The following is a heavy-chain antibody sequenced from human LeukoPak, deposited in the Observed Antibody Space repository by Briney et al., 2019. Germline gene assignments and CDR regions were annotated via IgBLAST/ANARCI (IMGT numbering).Heavy chain of an antibody. Sequence: ASVTVSCKASGYTFTSYYMHWVRQAPGQGLEWMGIINPSGGSTSYAQKLQGRVTMTRDTSTSTVYMELSSLRSEDTAVYYCAREEDYYGSGSYYNSFDYWGQGTLVTVSS. V-gene: IGHV1-46*01. J-gene: IGHJ4*02. CDR3: AREEDYYGSGSYYNSFDY. CDR2: INPSGGST. D-gene: IGHD3-10*01. CDR1: GYTFTSYY.